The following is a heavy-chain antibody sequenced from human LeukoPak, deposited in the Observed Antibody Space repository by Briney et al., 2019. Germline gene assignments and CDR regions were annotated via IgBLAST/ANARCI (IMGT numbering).Heavy chain of an antibody. CDR3: ASVVVTATRYFQH. D-gene: IGHD2-21*02. Sequence: NPSETPSLTCTVSGRSISSYYWSWIRQPPGKGLEWLGYIYYSGSTNYNPSLKSRVTISVDTSKNQFSLKLSSVTAADTAVYYCASVVVTATRYFQHWGQGTLVTVSS. V-gene: IGHV4-59*08. J-gene: IGHJ1*01. CDR1: GRSISSYY. CDR2: IYYSGST.